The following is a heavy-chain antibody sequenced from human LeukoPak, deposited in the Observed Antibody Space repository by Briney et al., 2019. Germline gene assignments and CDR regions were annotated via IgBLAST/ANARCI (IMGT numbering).Heavy chain of an antibody. D-gene: IGHD2-15*01. J-gene: IGHJ4*02. V-gene: IGHV1-18*01. Sequence: ASVKVSCKASGCIFKKYAVSWVRQAPGQGLEWLGYISAYNGNTNYAQKVQGRITMTTDTSTSTAYMEMRSLRSDDTAVYYCARDCSGSSCYWIHWVQGTLVTVSS. CDR3: ARDCSGSSCYWIH. CDR1: GCIFKKYA. CDR2: ISAYNGNT.